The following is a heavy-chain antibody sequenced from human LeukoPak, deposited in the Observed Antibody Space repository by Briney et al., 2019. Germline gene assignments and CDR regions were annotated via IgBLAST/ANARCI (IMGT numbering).Heavy chain of an antibody. CDR1: GGSISSSIYY. J-gene: IGHJ4*02. CDR3: ARLGGVRYYFDY. Sequence: SETLSLICTVSGGSISSSIYYWGWIRQPPGKGLEWIGSIYYSGSAYYNPSLKSRVIISVDTSKNQFSLRLSSVTAADTAMYFCARLGGVRYYFDYWGQGSLVTVSS. CDR2: IYYSGSA. D-gene: IGHD1-26*01. V-gene: IGHV4-39*01.